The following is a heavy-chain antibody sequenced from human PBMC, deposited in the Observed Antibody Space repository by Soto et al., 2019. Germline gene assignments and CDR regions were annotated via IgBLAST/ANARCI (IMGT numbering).Heavy chain of an antibody. J-gene: IGHJ6*02. D-gene: IGHD5-12*01. CDR2: IMPVFPTP. CDR3: ARDKDRLQLGGNYYYILDV. CDR1: GGTFSTSA. V-gene: IGHV1-69*12. Sequence: VQLEQSGPEVKKPGSSVKVSCKASGGTFSTSALSWVRQAPGQGLEWMGGIMPVFPTPDYAQKFQGRVTITAYQTTRTTYMELGGLTSDDTAVYYYARDKDRLQLGGNYYYILDVWGQGTAVTVSS.